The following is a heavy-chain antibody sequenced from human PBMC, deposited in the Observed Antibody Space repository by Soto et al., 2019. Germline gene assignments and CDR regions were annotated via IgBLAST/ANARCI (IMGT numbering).Heavy chain of an antibody. V-gene: IGHV1-8*01. CDR2: MNPNSGNT. J-gene: IGHJ6*03. CDR1: GYTFTSYD. Sequence: ASVKVSCKASGYTFTSYDINWVRQATGQGLEWMGWMNPNSGNTGYAQKFQGRVTMTRNTSISTAYMELSSLRSEDTAVYYCARGPDLVVLTDYYTAYMDVWGKGTTVTVSS. D-gene: IGHD3-9*01. CDR3: ARGPDLVVLTDYYTAYMDV.